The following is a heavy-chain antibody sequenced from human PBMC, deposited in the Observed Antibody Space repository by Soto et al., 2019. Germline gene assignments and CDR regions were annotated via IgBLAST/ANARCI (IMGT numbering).Heavy chain of an antibody. D-gene: IGHD2-15*01. CDR2: IRSKAYGGTT. CDR3: TRVHSSGSVNY. Sequence: EVQLVESGGGLVQPGRSLRLSCTASGFTFGDYAISWFRQAPGKGLEWVGFIRSKAYGGTTEYAASVKGRFTISRDDSKSIAYLQMNSLKTEDTAVYYCTRVHSSGSVNYWGQGTLVTVSS. V-gene: IGHV3-49*03. J-gene: IGHJ4*02. CDR1: GFTFGDYA.